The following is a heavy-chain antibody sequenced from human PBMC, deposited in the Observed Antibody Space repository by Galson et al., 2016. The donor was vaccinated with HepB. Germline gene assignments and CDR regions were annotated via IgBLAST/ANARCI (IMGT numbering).Heavy chain of an antibody. Sequence: SLRLSCAASGLKFDDYVLHWVRQGPGKGLEWVAGLSWNSGAKGYADSVKGRFTISRDNAKKSLYLQMNSLRAEDTALYYCAKDVAKGTSYYFYGMDVWGQGTTVSVSS. V-gene: IGHV3-9*01. CDR1: GLKFDDYV. J-gene: IGHJ6*02. CDR2: LSWNSGAK. D-gene: IGHD1-1*01. CDR3: AKDVAKGTSYYFYGMDV.